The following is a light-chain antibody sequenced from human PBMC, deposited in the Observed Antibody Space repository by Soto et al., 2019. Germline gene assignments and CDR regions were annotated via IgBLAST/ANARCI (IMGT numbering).Light chain of an antibody. Sequence: QSALTQPASVSGSPGQSITIACTGTSSDLGTYNYVSWYQQYPDKAPKLIIYDVRNRPSEVSDRFSGSKSGDTASLTISGLQAEDEADYYCCSYAGSSVWVFGGGTKLTVL. CDR2: DVR. V-gene: IGLV2-23*02. CDR1: SSDLGTYNY. J-gene: IGLJ3*02. CDR3: CSYAGSSVWV.